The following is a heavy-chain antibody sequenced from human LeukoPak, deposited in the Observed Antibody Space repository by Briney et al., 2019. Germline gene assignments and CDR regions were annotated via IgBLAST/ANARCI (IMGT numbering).Heavy chain of an antibody. Sequence: GGSLRLSCTASKFTFSTYNLNWVRQAPGKGLEWVSSISSSSSYIYYADSVKGRFTISRDNAKNSLYLQMNSLKTEETAVYYCTRVPSSGYPTYYYYMDVWGKGTTVTISS. V-gene: IGHV3-21*03. CDR1: KFTFSTYN. D-gene: IGHD3-22*01. CDR2: ISSSSSYI. J-gene: IGHJ6*03. CDR3: TRVPSSGYPTYYYYMDV.